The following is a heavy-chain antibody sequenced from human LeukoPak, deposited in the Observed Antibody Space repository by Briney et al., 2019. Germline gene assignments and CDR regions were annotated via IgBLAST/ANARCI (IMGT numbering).Heavy chain of an antibody. V-gene: IGHV5-51*01. Sequence: GESLKISCKGSGYSFTSYWIGWVRQMPGKGLEWMGIIYPGDSDTRYSPSFQGQVTISDDKSISTAYLQCSILKASDTAMYYCARRRPLSYCYDSSGYYPGWFDYWGQGTLVTVSS. CDR2: IYPGDSDT. CDR3: ARRRPLSYCYDSSGYYPGWFDY. J-gene: IGHJ4*02. D-gene: IGHD3-22*01. CDR1: GYSFTSYW.